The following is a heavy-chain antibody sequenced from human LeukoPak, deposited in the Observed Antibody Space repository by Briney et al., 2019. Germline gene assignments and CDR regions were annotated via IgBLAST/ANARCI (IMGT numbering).Heavy chain of an antibody. V-gene: IGHV3-21*01. D-gene: IGHD2-15*01. J-gene: IGHJ4*02. Sequence: VVSLGLSCAASGFTFSSYSMNWVRQAPGKGLEWVSSISSSSSYIYYAESVKGRFTISRDNAKNSLYLQMNSLRAEDTAVYYCARDHCSGGSCHDYWGQGTLVTVSS. CDR1: GFTFSSYS. CDR2: ISSSSSYI. CDR3: ARDHCSGGSCHDY.